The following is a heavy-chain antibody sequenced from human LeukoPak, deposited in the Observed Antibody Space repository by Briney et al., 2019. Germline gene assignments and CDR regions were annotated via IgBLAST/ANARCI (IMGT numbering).Heavy chain of an antibody. Sequence: ASVKVSCKASGYAFTSYYMHWVRQAPGQGLEWMGIINPSGGSTSYAQKFQGRVTMTRDTSTSTVYMELSSLRSEDTAVYYCARDRQQQLEIDYWGQGTLVTVSS. CDR3: ARDRQQQLEIDY. J-gene: IGHJ4*02. CDR1: GYAFTSYY. D-gene: IGHD6-13*01. V-gene: IGHV1-46*01. CDR2: INPSGGST.